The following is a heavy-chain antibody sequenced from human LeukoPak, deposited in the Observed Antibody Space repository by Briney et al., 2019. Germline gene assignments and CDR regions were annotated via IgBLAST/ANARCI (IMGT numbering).Heavy chain of an antibody. V-gene: IGHV3-21*01. CDR1: GFTFSSYW. Sequence: PGGSLRLSCAASGFTFSSYWVNWVRQAPGKGLDWVSSISTRSSYIHYADSVKGRFTISRDNAKNSLYLQMNSLRAEDTAVYYCVRDLEVEGIDATLWGQGTLVTVSS. CDR2: ISTRSSYI. D-gene: IGHD2-15*01. J-gene: IGHJ4*02. CDR3: VRDLEVEGIDATL.